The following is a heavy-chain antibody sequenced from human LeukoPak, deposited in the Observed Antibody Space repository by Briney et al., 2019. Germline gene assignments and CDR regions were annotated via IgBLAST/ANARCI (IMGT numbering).Heavy chain of an antibody. CDR2: ISGSGSNT. Sequence: GGSLRLSCAASGFTFSTYAMNWGRQAPGQGREWGSVISGSGSNTYYADSVKGRFTISRDNSKSTLYLQMNSRRAEDTAIYYCARDRRITMIMGYEDDWGQGTLVTVSS. J-gene: IGHJ4*02. V-gene: IGHV3-23*01. CDR1: GFTFSTYA. CDR3: ARDRRITMIMGYEDD. D-gene: IGHD3-22*01.